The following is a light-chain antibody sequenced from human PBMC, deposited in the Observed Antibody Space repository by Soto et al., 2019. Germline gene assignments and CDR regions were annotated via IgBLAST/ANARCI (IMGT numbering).Light chain of an antibody. CDR3: RQRYNWPLT. J-gene: IGKJ4*01. CDR2: DAF. Sequence: TVLTQSPATLSLSPGERATLSCKASQSIGNSLGWFQQKPGQAPRLLIHDAFNGATDIPARFTGSGSGSDFTLTISSPEPEDFGVYYCRQRYNWPLTFGGGTKVEIK. CDR1: QSIGNS. V-gene: IGKV3-11*01.